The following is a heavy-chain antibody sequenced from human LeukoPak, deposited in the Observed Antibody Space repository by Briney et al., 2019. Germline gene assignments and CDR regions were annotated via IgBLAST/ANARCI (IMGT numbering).Heavy chain of an antibody. D-gene: IGHD2-2*01. V-gene: IGHV4-59*08. CDR2: VRYSGST. CDR3: AASTRSRGPAFDI. CDR1: GGSINNYY. J-gene: IGHJ3*02. Sequence: SETLSLTCTVSGGSINNYYWSWIRQPPEKGLEWIGYVRYSGSTTYNPSLKSRVMISVDTSKTQFSLKLTSVTAADTAVYYCAASTRSRGPAFDIWGQGIVVTVSS.